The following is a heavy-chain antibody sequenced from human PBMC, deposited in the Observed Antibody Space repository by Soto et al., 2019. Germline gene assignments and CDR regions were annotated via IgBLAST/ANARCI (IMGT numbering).Heavy chain of an antibody. CDR2: INGDGSAT. CDR3: ARDRSLWFRDY. Sequence: EVQLVESGGDLVQPGGSLRLSCAASGFTFSNYWMHWVRQAPGKGLVWVSRINGDGSATSYADSVKGRFTISRDNAKDTLYLHMNSLSADDTAVYSCARDRSLWFRDYWGQGTLVTVSS. D-gene: IGHD3-10*01. V-gene: IGHV3-74*01. CDR1: GFTFSNYW. J-gene: IGHJ4*02.